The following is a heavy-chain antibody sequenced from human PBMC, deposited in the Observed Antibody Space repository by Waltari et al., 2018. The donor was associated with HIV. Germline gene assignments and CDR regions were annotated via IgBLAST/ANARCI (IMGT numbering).Heavy chain of an antibody. Sequence: QVQLVESGGGLVKPGGSLSLSCAASGFTFSDYYMSWIRQAPGKWPGWVSYISSSGSTIYYADSVKGRFTISRDNAKNSLYLQMSSLRAEDTAVYYCATGGGQFRFGVAKRTYGMDVWGQGTTVTVSS. V-gene: IGHV3-11*01. J-gene: IGHJ6*02. D-gene: IGHD3-10*01. CDR3: ATGGGQFRFGVAKRTYGMDV. CDR1: GFTFSDYY. CDR2: ISSSGSTI.